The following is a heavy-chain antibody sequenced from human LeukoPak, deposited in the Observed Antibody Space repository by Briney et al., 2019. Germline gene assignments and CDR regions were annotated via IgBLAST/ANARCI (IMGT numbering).Heavy chain of an antibody. CDR3: ARGVASTGIGWFDP. Sequence: SPSETLSLTCTVSGGSISSYYWSWIRQPAGKGLEWIGRIYTSGNTNYNPSLRGRVTMSVDTSKNQFSLRLSSVTAADTAVYYCARGVASTGIGWFDPWGQGTLVTVSS. D-gene: IGHD6-13*01. CDR1: GGSISSYY. V-gene: IGHV4-4*07. CDR2: IYTSGNT. J-gene: IGHJ5*02.